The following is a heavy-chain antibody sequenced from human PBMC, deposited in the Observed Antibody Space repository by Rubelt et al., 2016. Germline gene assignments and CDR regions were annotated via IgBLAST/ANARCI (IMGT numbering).Heavy chain of an antibody. V-gene: IGHV4-34*10. CDR2: INHSGST. D-gene: IGHD3-3*01. Sequence: QVQLQESGPGLVKPSETLSLTCTVSGGSISGFYWSWIRQPPGKGLEWIGEINHSGSTNYNPSLKSRVTISVDTSKNQFSLKLSAVTAADAAVYYWARGVLRLYGMDVWGQGTTVTVSS. J-gene: IGHJ6*02. CDR3: ARGVLRLYGMDV. CDR1: GGSISGFY.